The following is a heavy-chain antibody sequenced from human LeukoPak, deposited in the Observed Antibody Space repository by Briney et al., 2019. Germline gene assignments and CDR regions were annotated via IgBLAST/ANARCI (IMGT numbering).Heavy chain of an antibody. CDR1: GFTFSSYE. V-gene: IGHV3-48*03. CDR3: ARDPPLQWLVQGDAFDI. CDR2: ISSSGSTI. D-gene: IGHD6-19*01. Sequence: PGGSLRLSCAASGFTFSSYEMNWVRQAPGKGLEWVSYISSSGSTIYYADPVKGRFTISRDNAKNSLYLQMNSLRAEDTAVYYCARDPPLQWLVQGDAFDIWGQGTMVTVSS. J-gene: IGHJ3*02.